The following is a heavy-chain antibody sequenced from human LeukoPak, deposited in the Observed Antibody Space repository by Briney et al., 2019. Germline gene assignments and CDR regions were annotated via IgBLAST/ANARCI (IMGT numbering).Heavy chain of an antibody. V-gene: IGHV3-7*03. CDR2: IKEDGTET. Sequence: RGSLRLSSAASGFMFSSNWMSWVRLAPGKGLEWVANIKEDGTETYYVDSVKGRFTISRDNAKNSLYLQMNSLRVEDTAVYYCAKEGRSLQTYWGQGTLVTVSS. CDR3: AKEGRSLQTY. J-gene: IGHJ4*02. D-gene: IGHD5-24*01. CDR1: GFMFSSNW.